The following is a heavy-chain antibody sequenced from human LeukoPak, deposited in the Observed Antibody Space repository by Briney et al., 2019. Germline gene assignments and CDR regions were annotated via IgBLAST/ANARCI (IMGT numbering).Heavy chain of an antibody. D-gene: IGHD6-13*01. Sequence: GGSLRLSCAASGFTFSAYAMHWVRQAPGKGLEWVAYVHYDETQKYYADSVKGRFTISRDNAKNSLYLQMNSLRAEDTAVYYCAGSIVADGTSPFDYWGQGTLVTVSS. CDR2: VHYDETQK. V-gene: IGHV3-30*02. CDR1: GFTFSAYA. J-gene: IGHJ4*02. CDR3: AGSIVADGTSPFDY.